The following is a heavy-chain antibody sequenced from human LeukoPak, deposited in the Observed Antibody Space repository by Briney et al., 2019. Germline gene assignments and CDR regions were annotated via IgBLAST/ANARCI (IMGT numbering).Heavy chain of an antibody. J-gene: IGHJ5*02. CDR1: GGSFSGYY. CDR2: INHSGST. D-gene: IGHD3-16*02. CDR3: ARGGYDYFWGSYRSRWFDP. Sequence: SETLSLTCAVYGGSFSGYYWSWIRQPPGKGLEWIGEINHSGSTNYNPSLKSRVTISVDTSKNQFSLKLSSVTAADTAVYYCARGGYDYFWGSYRSRWFDPWGQGTLVTVSS. V-gene: IGHV4-34*01.